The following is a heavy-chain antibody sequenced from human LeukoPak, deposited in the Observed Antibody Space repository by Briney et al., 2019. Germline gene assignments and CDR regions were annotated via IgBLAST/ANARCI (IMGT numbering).Heavy chain of an antibody. Sequence: SETLSLTCTVSGGSISSGAYYWTWVRQHPGKGLEWIGYIYYSGSTNYNPSLKSRVTISVDTSKNQFSLKLSSVTAADTAVYYCARLSADGSGSYGGPNSPSPYYYYGMDVWGQGTTVTVSS. D-gene: IGHD3-10*01. V-gene: IGHV4-61*08. CDR3: ARLSADGSGSYGGPNSPSPYYYYGMDV. J-gene: IGHJ6*02. CDR2: IYYSGST. CDR1: GGSISSGAYY.